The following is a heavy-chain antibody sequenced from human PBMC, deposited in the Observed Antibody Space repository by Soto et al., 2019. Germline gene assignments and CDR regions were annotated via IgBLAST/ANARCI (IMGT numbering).Heavy chain of an antibody. D-gene: IGHD5-18*01. Sequence: QVQVVQSGPEVKKPGASVMVSCKASGYTFTSYGISSVRQAPGQGLEWMGWLSGHNGQTTFGQKFRGGDTITTDTYTSTAYMKLRSLRSDDTGVYDCARDGRKQLWVDGLGAMDVWGQGTTVTVSS. CDR3: ARDGRKQLWVDGLGAMDV. J-gene: IGHJ6*02. CDR1: GYTFTSYG. V-gene: IGHV1-18*01. CDR2: LSGHNGQT.